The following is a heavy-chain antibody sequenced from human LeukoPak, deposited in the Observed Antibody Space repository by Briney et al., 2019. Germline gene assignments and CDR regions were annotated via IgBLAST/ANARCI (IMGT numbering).Heavy chain of an antibody. CDR3: AREGGITGTTGVGYFDY. J-gene: IGHJ4*02. CDR1: GGTFSSYA. CDR2: IIPILGIA. Sequence: GASVKVSCKASGGTFSSYAISWVRQAPGQGLEWMGRIIPILGIANYAQKFQGRVTITADKSTSTAYMELSSLRSEDTAVYYCAREGGITGTTGVGYFDYWGQGTLVTVSS. D-gene: IGHD1-7*01. V-gene: IGHV1-69*04.